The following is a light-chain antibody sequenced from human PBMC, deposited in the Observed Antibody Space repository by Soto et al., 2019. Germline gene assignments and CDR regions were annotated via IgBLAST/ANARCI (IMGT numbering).Light chain of an antibody. CDR2: EVS. V-gene: IGLV2-8*01. CDR1: SSDVGGYNY. Sequence: QSALTQPPSASGSPGQSVTISCTGTSSDVGGYNYVSWYQQHPGKAPKLMIYEVSKRPSGVPDRFSGSKSGNTASMTASGLQAEHEAEYYCSSYAGSNNLVFGGGTKLTVL. J-gene: IGLJ2*01. CDR3: SSYAGSNNLV.